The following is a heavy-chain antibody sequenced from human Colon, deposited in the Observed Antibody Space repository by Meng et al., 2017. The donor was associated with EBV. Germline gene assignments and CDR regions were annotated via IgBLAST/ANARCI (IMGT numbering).Heavy chain of an antibody. CDR1: GGSVSSGGYY. J-gene: IGHJ4*02. CDR2: IYYSGST. CDR3: ARVSSGWDYFDY. V-gene: IGHV4-31*03. Sequence: QVQLQESGPGLVKPSQTRSPTCTVSGGSVSSGGYYWTWIRQHPGKGLEWFGHIYYSGSTFYNPSLKRRVIISIDTPKNQFSLNLRSVTAADTAVYYCARVSSGWDYFDYWGQGTLVTVSS. D-gene: IGHD6-19*01.